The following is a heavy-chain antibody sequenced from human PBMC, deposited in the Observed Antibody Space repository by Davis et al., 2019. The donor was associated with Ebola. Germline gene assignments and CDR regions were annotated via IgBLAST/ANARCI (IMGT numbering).Heavy chain of an antibody. D-gene: IGHD2-21*01. CDR2: IYATGTT. Sequence: MPSETLSLTCTVSIGSMNDYYWTWIRQSPGKGLEWIAYIYATGTTSYSPSLRSRVVISVDTSKNQFSLKLSSVTAADTALYYCAREETRGSIAGWFDPWGQGTLVTVSS. J-gene: IGHJ5*02. CDR1: IGSMNDYY. V-gene: IGHV4-4*09. CDR3: AREETRGSIAGWFDP.